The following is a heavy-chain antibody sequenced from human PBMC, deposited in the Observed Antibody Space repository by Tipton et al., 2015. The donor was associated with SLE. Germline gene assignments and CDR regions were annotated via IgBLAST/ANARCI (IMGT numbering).Heavy chain of an antibody. CDR3: AREGRDPYYYNYMDV. CDR1: GVSISSYY. J-gene: IGHJ6*03. CDR2: IYYSGST. Sequence: TLSLTCTVSGVSISSYYWSWIRQPPGKGLEWIGYIYYSGSTNYNPSLKSRVTISVDTSKYQFSLMLSSVTAADTDVYYCAREGRDPYYYNYMDVWGKGTTVTVSS. V-gene: IGHV4-59*01.